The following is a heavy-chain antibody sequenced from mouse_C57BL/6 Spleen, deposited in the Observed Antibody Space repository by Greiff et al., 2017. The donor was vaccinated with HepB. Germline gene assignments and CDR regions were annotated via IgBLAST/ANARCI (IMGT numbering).Heavy chain of an antibody. CDR1: GYTFTSYW. CDR3: ARDDGYYEGY. V-gene: IGHV1-59*01. D-gene: IGHD2-3*01. J-gene: IGHJ2*01. CDR2: IDPSDSYT. Sequence: QVQLQQPGAELVRPGTSVKLSCKASGYTFTSYWMHWVKQRPGQGLEWIGVIDPSDSYTNYNQKFKGKATLPVDTSSSTAYMQLSSLTSEDSAVYYCARDDGYYEGYWGQGTTLTVSS.